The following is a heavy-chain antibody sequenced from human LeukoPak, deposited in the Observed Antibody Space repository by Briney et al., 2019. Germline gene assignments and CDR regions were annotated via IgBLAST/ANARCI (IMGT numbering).Heavy chain of an antibody. Sequence: SETLSLTCTVSGGSISSGVYYWSWIRQHPGQGLEWIGYIYYSGSTYYNPSLKSRVTISVDTSKNQFSLKLSSVTAADTAVYYCARVLEIGDYVDYWGQGTLVTVSS. CDR3: ARVLEIGDYVDY. V-gene: IGHV4-31*03. CDR2: IYYSGST. D-gene: IGHD4-17*01. CDR1: GGSISSGVYY. J-gene: IGHJ4*02.